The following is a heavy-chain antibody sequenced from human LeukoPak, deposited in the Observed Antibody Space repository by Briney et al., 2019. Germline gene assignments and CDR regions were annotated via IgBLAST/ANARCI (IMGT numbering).Heavy chain of an antibody. CDR3: ASQPCSSTGCKNWFDP. D-gene: IGHD2-2*01. Sequence: ASVKVSFKASGYTFTGYYMHWVRQAPGQGLEWMGRINPNSGGTNYAQKFQGRVTMTSDTSISTAYMELSRLTSDETAVYYCASQPCSSTGCKNWFDPWGEGTLVTVYS. V-gene: IGHV1-2*06. CDR1: GYTFTGYY. CDR2: INPNSGGT. J-gene: IGHJ5*02.